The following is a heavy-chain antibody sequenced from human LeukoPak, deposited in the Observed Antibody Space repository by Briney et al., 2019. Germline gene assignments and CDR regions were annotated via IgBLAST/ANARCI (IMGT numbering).Heavy chain of an antibody. CDR2: ISSSGTDI. CDR3: ARGRRDIVVVLPRGNWFDP. V-gene: IGHV3-11*01. D-gene: IGHD2-2*01. J-gene: IGHJ5*02. Sequence: GGSLRLSCAASGFSFSDYYMSWIRQAPGKGLEWLSYISSSGTDIFYVDSVRGRFTISRDNAGNSLYLQMDRLRAEDTAVYYCARGRRDIVVVLPRGNWFDPWGQGTLVTVSS. CDR1: GFSFSDYY.